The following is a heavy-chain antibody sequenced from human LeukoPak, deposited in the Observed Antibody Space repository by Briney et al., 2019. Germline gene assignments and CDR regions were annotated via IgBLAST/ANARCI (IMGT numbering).Heavy chain of an antibody. D-gene: IGHD2-21*01. J-gene: IGHJ6*03. CDR2: ISGSGGIA. CDR1: GFTFSSYS. V-gene: IGHV3-23*01. CDR3: AKVIRAPGDYYFYMDV. Sequence: HPGGSLRLSCAASGFTFSSYSMNWVRQAPGKGLEWVSSISGSGGIAYYADSVRGRFTISRDNSKNTLYLQMKSLRAEDTAVYYCAKVIRAPGDYYFYMDVWGKGTTVTVSS.